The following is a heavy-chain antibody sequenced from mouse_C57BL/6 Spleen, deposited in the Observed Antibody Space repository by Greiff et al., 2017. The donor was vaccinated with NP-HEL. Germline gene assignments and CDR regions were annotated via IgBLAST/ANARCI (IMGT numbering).Heavy chain of an antibody. J-gene: IGHJ2*01. V-gene: IGHV1-55*01. CDR1: GYTFTSYW. CDR3: ARSITTPHYFDY. D-gene: IGHD1-1*01. Sequence: QVQLQQPGAELVKPGASVKMSCKASGYTFTSYWITWVKQRPGQGLEWIGDIYPGSGSTNYNEKFKSKATLTVETSSSTAYMQLSSLTSEDSAVYYGARSITTPHYFDYWGQGTTLTVSS. CDR2: IYPGSGST.